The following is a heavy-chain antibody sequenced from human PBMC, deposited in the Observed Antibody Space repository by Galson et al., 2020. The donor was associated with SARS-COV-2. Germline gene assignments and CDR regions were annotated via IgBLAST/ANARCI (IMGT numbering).Heavy chain of an antibody. D-gene: IGHD3-9*01. Sequence: ASVKVSCKASGYTFTSYGISWVRQAPGQGLEWMGWISAYNGNTNYAQKLQGRVTMTTDTSTSTAYMELRSLRSDDTAVYYCARYYDILTGYYVYILDYWGQGTLVTVSS. CDR2: ISAYNGNT. CDR1: GYTFTSYG. J-gene: IGHJ4*02. V-gene: IGHV1-18*04. CDR3: ARYYDILTGYYVYILDY.